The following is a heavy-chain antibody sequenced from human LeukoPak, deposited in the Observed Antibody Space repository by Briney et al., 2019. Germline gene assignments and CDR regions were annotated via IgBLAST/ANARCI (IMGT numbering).Heavy chain of an antibody. J-gene: IGHJ4*02. D-gene: IGHD5-24*01. CDR1: GYTFTGYY. Sequence: GASVKVSCKASGYTFTGYYMHWVRQAPGQGLEWMGWINPNSGGTNYAQKFQGRVTMTRDTSISTAYMELSRLRSDDTAVYYCARERNHGYSYVHFDYWGQATLVTVSS. V-gene: IGHV1-2*02. CDR2: INPNSGGT. CDR3: ARERNHGYSYVHFDY.